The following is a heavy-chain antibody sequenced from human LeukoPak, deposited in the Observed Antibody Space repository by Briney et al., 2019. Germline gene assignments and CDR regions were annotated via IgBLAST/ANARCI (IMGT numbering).Heavy chain of an antibody. Sequence: PGGSLRLSCAASGFDLHTYEMNWVRQAPGKGLEWIADITISGHTKYYADSVKGRFTISRDSARTSLYLQMNSLRVEDTGVYFCARGDPHADLWGQGTLVTVSS. J-gene: IGHJ5*02. V-gene: IGHV3-48*03. CDR2: ITISGHTK. CDR3: ARGDPHADL. CDR1: GFDLHTYE.